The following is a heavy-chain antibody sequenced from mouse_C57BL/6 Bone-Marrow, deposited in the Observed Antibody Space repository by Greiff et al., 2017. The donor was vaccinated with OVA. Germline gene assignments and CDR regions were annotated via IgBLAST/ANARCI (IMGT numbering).Heavy chain of an antibody. V-gene: IGHV1-39*01. D-gene: IGHD2-5*01. CDR3: ARGAYYSNTGFAY. CDR2: INPNYGTT. Sequence: VQLKESGPELVKPGASVKISCKASGYSFTDYNMNWVKQSNGKSLEWIGVINPNYGTTSYNQKFKGKATLTVDQSSSTAYMQLNSLTSEDSAVYYCARGAYYSNTGFAYWGQGTLVTVSA. J-gene: IGHJ3*01. CDR1: GYSFTDYN.